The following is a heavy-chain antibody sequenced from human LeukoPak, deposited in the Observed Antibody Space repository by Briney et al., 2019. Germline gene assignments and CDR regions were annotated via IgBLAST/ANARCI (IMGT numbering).Heavy chain of an antibody. CDR3: AKDVGMTGTRYFDY. Sequence: GGSLRLSCAASGFTFSSYGMHWVRQAPGKGPEWVAVISYDGSNKYYADSVKGRFTISRDNSKNTLYLQMNSLRAEDTAVYYCAKDVGMTGTRYFDYWGQGTLVTVSS. CDR2: ISYDGSNK. CDR1: GFTFSSYG. J-gene: IGHJ4*02. D-gene: IGHD1-1*01. V-gene: IGHV3-30*18.